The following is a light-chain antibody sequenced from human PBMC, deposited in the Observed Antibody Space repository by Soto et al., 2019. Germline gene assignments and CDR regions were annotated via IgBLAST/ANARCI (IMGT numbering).Light chain of an antibody. J-gene: IGLJ1*01. CDR1: SSDVGSYKY. CDR3: CSYTTTSSYV. V-gene: IGLV2-14*03. Sequence: QSVLTQPASVSGSPGQSITISCTGSSSDVGSYKYVSWYQQHPGKAPKVMIYDVSNRPSGVSSRFSGSKSGNTASLTISGLKAEDEADYYCCSYTTTSSYVFGSGTKVTVL. CDR2: DVS.